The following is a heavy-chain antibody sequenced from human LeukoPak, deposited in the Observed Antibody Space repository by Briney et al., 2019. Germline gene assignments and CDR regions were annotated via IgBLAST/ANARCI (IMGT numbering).Heavy chain of an antibody. V-gene: IGHV1-69*04. CDR2: IIPILGIA. D-gene: IGHD2-15*01. Sequence: ASVKVSCKASGGTFSSYAISWVRQAPGQGLEWMGRIIPILGIANYAKKFQGRVTITADKSTSTAYMELSSLRSEDTAVSYCLVVVADNARYYFDYWDREPWSPSPQ. CDR3: LVVVADNARYYFDY. J-gene: IGHJ4*02. CDR1: GGTFSSYA.